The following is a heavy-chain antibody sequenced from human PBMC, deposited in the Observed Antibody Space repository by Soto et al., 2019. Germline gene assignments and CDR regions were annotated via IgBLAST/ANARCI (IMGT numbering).Heavy chain of an antibody. J-gene: IGHJ6*02. Sequence: PSETLSLTCTVSGGSISSYYWSWIRQPPGKGLEWIGYIYYSGSTNYNPSLKSRVTISVDTSKNQFSLKLSSVTAADTAVYYCARMSIAARPDYYYYGMDVWGQGTTVTVSS. CDR1: GGSISSYY. CDR2: IYYSGST. V-gene: IGHV4-59*01. D-gene: IGHD6-6*01. CDR3: ARMSIAARPDYYYYGMDV.